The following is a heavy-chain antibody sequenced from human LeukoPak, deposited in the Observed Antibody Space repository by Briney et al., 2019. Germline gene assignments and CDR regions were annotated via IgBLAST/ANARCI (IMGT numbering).Heavy chain of an antibody. J-gene: IGHJ4*02. CDR1: GGSFSGYY. D-gene: IGHD6-6*01. Sequence: PSEILSLTCAVYGGSFSGYYWSCIRQPPGKGLEWIGEINHSGSTNYNPSLKSRVTISVDTSKNQFSLKLSSVTAADTAVYYCARVALGSSSRGYWGQGTLVTVSS. V-gene: IGHV4-34*01. CDR2: INHSGST. CDR3: ARVALGSSSRGY.